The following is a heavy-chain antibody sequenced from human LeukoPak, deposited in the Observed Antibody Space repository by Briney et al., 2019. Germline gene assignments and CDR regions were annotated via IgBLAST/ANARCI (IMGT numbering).Heavy chain of an antibody. CDR2: IIPILGIA. CDR1: GGTFSSYA. Sequence: ASVKVSCKASGGTFSSYAISWVRQAPGQGLEWMGRIIPILGIANYAQKFQGRVTITADKSTSTAYMELSSLRSDDTAVYYCARDQGKAARRNYYYYMDVWGKGPTVTVSS. J-gene: IGHJ6*03. V-gene: IGHV1-69*04. D-gene: IGHD6-6*01. CDR3: ARDQGKAARRNYYYYMDV.